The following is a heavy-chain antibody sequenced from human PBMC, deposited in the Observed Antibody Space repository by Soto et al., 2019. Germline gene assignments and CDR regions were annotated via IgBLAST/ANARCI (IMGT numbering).Heavy chain of an antibody. CDR2: ISSSSSYT. D-gene: IGHD2-15*01. J-gene: IGHJ2*01. CDR3: ARDNDVVVVAATSWYFDL. Sequence: QVQLVESGGGLVKPGGSLRLSCAASGFTFSDYYMSWIRQAPGKGLEWVSYISSSSSYTNYADSVKGRFTISRDNAKNSLYLQMNSLRAEDTAVYYCARDNDVVVVAATSWYFDLWGRGTLVTVSS. CDR1: GFTFSDYY. V-gene: IGHV3-11*05.